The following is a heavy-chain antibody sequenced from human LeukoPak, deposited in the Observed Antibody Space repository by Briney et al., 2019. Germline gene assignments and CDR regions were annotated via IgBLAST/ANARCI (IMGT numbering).Heavy chain of an antibody. D-gene: IGHD1-1*01. CDR2: IIPIFGTA. J-gene: IGHJ4*02. Sequence: SVKVSCKASGGTFSSYAISWVRQPPGQRLEWMGGIIPIFGTANYAQKFQGRVTITTDESTSTAYMELSSLRSEDTAVYYCVRGSTGSEVFDYWGQGTLVTVSS. CDR3: VRGSTGSEVFDY. V-gene: IGHV1-69*05. CDR1: GGTFSSYA.